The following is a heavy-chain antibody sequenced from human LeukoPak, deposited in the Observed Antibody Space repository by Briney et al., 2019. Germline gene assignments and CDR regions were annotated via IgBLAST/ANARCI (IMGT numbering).Heavy chain of an antibody. Sequence: GGSLRLSCAASGFTFSSYAMHWVRQAPGKGLEWVSVISGGGGSTYYADSVKGRFTISRDNSKNTLYLQMNSLRAEDTAVYHCATSTVTTYYFDYWGQGTLVTVSS. CDR3: ATSTVTTYYFDY. J-gene: IGHJ4*02. CDR2: ISGGGGST. CDR1: GFTFSSYA. V-gene: IGHV3-23*01. D-gene: IGHD4-17*01.